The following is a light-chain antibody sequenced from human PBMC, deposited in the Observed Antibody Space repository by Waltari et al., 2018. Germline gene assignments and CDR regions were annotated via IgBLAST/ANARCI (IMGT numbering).Light chain of an antibody. CDR1: QSLLHTNGFHY. Sequence: DIVMTQSPLSLPVTPGEPASISCRSRQSLLHTNGFHYLEWYLQRPGQSPQLLIYLGTNRASGVPDRFSGSRSGTDFTLKISSVEAEDVGVFYCMQTLQSPVTFGQGTRLEIK. J-gene: IGKJ5*01. V-gene: IGKV2-28*01. CDR2: LGT. CDR3: MQTLQSPVT.